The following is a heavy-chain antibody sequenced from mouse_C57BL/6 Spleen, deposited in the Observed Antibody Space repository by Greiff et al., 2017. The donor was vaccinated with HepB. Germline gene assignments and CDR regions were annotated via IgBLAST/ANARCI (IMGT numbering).Heavy chain of an antibody. Sequence: VQLQQSGPELVKPGASVKIPCKASGYTFTDYNMDWVKQSHGKSLEWIGDINPNNGGTIYNQKFKGKATLTVDKSSSTAYMELRSLTSEDTAVYYCARGQLRDWYFDVWGTGTTVTVSS. V-gene: IGHV1-18*01. D-gene: IGHD3-2*02. CDR1: GYTFTDYN. CDR2: INPNNGGT. CDR3: ARGQLRDWYFDV. J-gene: IGHJ1*03.